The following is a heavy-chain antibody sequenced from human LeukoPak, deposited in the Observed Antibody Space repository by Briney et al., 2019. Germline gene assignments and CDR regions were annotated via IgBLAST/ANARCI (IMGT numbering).Heavy chain of an antibody. CDR2: IYSGGST. D-gene: IGHD4-23*01. Sequence: GGSLRLSCAASEFSVGSNYMTWVRQAPGKGLEWVSLIYSGGSTYYADSVKGRFTISRDNARNSLYLQMNSLRAEDTALYYCARDGDTVLTRGYYYYMDVWGKGTTVTVSS. J-gene: IGHJ6*03. CDR1: EFSVGSNY. V-gene: IGHV3-66*01. CDR3: ARDGDTVLTRGYYYYMDV.